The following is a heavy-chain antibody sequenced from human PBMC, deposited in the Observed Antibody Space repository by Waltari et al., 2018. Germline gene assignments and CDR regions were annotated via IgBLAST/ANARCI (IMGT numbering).Heavy chain of an antibody. D-gene: IGHD2-15*01. CDR1: W. V-gene: IGHV4-4*02. J-gene: IGHJ4*02. CDR2: AHRSGRT. CDR3: ARDLGRGLFLDS. Sequence: WWSWVRQSPVKGLEWIGQAHRSGRTNYNPSFASRAIVSLDTSMNQFSLRILSATAADTAVYYCARDLGRGLFLDSWGQGTLVTVSP.